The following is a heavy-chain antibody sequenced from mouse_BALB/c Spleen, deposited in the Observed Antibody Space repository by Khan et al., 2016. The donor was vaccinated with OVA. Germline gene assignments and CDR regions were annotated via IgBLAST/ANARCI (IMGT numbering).Heavy chain of an antibody. CDR1: GYTFTSYV. CDR3: AKKYRDEVYFDY. J-gene: IGHJ2*01. CDR2: IYPYNAET. Sequence: VQLQQSGPELVKPGASVKMSCKASGYTFTSYVMHWLRQKPGHGLEWIGHIYPYNAETKYNEKFKGKATLTSDKSSSTAYMELSSLTSEDSAVYYCAKKYRDEVYFDYWGQGTTLTVSS. V-gene: IGHV1S136*01. D-gene: IGHD2-14*01.